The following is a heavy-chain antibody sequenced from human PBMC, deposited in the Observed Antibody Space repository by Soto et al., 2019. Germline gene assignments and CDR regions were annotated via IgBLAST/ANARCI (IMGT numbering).Heavy chain of an antibody. Sequence: PGEALRISCKGSGCSFTSYWIGWVRQIPGKGLEWMGIIYPGDSDTRYSPSFQGQVTISADKSISTAYLQWSSLKASDTAMYYCARQHYDSSGYYFRYYYYYGMDVWGQGTTVTVSS. V-gene: IGHV5-51*01. J-gene: IGHJ6*02. CDR3: ARQHYDSSGYYFRYYYYYGMDV. CDR1: GCSFTSYW. CDR2: IYPGDSDT. D-gene: IGHD3-22*01.